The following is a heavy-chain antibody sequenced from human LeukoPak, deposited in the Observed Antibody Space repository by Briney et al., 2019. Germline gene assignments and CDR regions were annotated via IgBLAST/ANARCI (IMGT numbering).Heavy chain of an antibody. CDR2: INPSGGST. V-gene: IGHV1-46*01. J-gene: IGHJ4*02. Sequence: ASVKVSCKASGYTFTSYYMHWVRQAPGQGLEWMGIINPSGGSTSYAQKFQGRFTVTTDSSTSTAYMELRNLRSDDTAVYYSARDGTSTDDYWGQGTLVTVSS. CDR1: GYTFTSYY. CDR3: ARDGTSTDDY. D-gene: IGHD2-2*01.